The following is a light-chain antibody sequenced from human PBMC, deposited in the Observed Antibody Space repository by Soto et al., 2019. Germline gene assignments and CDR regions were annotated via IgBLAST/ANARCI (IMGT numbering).Light chain of an antibody. Sequence: EIVLTQSPGTLSLSPGDRATLSCRASQSISRYLAWYQQKPGQGPRLLIYGASSRATGTPDRFSGSGSGTDFTLTINRLEPEDFALYYCQQYGSSPPTFGQGTKVDI. J-gene: IGKJ1*01. V-gene: IGKV3-20*01. CDR2: GAS. CDR1: QSISRY. CDR3: QQYGSSPPT.